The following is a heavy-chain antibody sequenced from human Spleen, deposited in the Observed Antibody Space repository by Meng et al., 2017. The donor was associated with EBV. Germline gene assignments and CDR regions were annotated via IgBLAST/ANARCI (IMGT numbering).Heavy chain of an antibody. CDR3: TRGGYYGSGNNYFSD. V-gene: IGHV4-34*01. CDR2: INHSGSI. CDR1: GGSFRDYY. D-gene: IGHD3-10*01. Sequence: QVQLQQWGAGVLKPSETLSLTCTVYGGSFRDYYYSWIRQPPGKGLEWIGGINHSGSINYNPSLKSRVTVSVDTSKNQFSLKLTSVTAADTAVYYCTRGGYYGSGNNYFSDWGQGTLVTVSS. J-gene: IGHJ4*02.